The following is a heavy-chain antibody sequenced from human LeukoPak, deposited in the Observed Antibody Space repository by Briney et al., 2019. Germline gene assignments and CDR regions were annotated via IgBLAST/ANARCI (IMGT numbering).Heavy chain of an antibody. V-gene: IGHV4-59*01. CDR1: GGSISSDY. J-gene: IGHJ4*02. D-gene: IGHD6-13*01. Sequence: SETLSLTCSVSGGSISSDYLSWIRQSPGKGLEWIGYISFRGSTNYNPSFKSRVTMSLDTSRNQFSLRLRSVTAADTAMYYCAKGGGGIAADYWGQGTLVTVSS. CDR3: AKGGGGIAADY. CDR2: ISFRGST.